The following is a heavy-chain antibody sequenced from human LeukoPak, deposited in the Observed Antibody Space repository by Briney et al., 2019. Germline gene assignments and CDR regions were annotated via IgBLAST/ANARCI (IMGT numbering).Heavy chain of an antibody. CDR2: IKQDGSGT. CDR3: ARGTPIY. CDR1: GFTFSNYW. V-gene: IGHV3-7*03. D-gene: IGHD4-23*01. J-gene: IGHJ4*02. Sequence: HTGGSLRLSCVASGFTFSNYWMHWVRQAPGKGLEWVANIKQDGSGTYYVDSVKGRFTISRDNAKNSVFLQMNSLRAEDTAMYYCARGTPIYWGQGTPVTVSS.